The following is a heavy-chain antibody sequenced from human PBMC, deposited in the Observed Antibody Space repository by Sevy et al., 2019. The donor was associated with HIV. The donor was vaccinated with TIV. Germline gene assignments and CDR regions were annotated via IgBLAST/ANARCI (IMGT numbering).Heavy chain of an antibody. V-gene: IGHV3-30*18. Sequence: GGYLRLSCAASGFTFRSYGMHWVRQAPGKGLEWVAVISYDGSNKYYADSVKGRCTISRDNSKNTLYLQMNSLRAEDAAVYYCAEAHRAARSETVFDYWGQGTLVSVSS. CDR3: AEAHRAARSETVFDY. J-gene: IGHJ4*02. D-gene: IGHD1-1*01. CDR1: GFTFRSYG. CDR2: ISYDGSNK.